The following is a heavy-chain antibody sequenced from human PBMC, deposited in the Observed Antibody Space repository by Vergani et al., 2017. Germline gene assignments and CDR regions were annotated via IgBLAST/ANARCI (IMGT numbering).Heavy chain of an antibody. V-gene: IGHV3-30*18. J-gene: IGHJ4*02. CDR3: AKDEAGGWYLPGYFDY. CDR1: GFALNRHA. D-gene: IGHD6-19*01. Sequence: QVQLVESGGGVVQPGTSLRLSCVVSGFALNRHAMYWVRQAPGKGLEWVVGISFDGTNEYYPDLVKGRFTISRDIAKNTLYLQMNSLRAEDTAVYYCAKDEAGGWYLPGYFDYWGQGTLVTVSS. CDR2: ISFDGTNE.